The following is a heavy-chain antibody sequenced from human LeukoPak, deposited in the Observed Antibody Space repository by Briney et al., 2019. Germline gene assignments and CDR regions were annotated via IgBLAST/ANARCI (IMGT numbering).Heavy chain of an antibody. J-gene: IGHJ4*02. CDR3: ARDSGTYYGY. CDR2: INSDGSST. CDR1: GFTFCNYW. Sequence: GGSPRLSCAASGFTFCNYWMHWVRQATGKGLVWVSRINSDGSSTSYADSVKGRFAISRDNANNPLYLQMNSLRAEDTALYYCARDSGTYYGYWGQGTLVTVSS. D-gene: IGHD1-26*01. V-gene: IGHV3-74*01.